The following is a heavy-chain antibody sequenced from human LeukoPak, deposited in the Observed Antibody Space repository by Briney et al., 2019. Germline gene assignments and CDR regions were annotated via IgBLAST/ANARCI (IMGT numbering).Heavy chain of an antibody. CDR3: ARDVGGTTVTTFAFDI. Sequence: SVKVSCKASGGTFSSYAISWVRQAPGQGLEWMGRIIPILGIANYAQKFQGRVTITADKSTSTAYMELSSLRSEDTAVYYCARDVGGTTVTTFAFDIWGQGTMVTVSS. CDR2: IIPILGIA. D-gene: IGHD4-17*01. J-gene: IGHJ3*02. CDR1: GGTFSSYA. V-gene: IGHV1-69*04.